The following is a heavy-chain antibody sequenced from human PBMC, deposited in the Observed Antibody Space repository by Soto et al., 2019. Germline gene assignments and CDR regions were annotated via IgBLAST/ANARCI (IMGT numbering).Heavy chain of an antibody. CDR3: ARVTPIVVVPAGGGYYYYYMDV. Sequence: QVQLQESGPGLVKPSGTLSLTCAVSSGSISSSNWWSWVRQPPGKGLEWIGEIYHSGSTNYNPSLKSRVTISVDKSKNQFSLKLSSVTAADTAVYYCARVTPIVVVPAGGGYYYYYMDVWGKGTTVTVSS. CDR1: SGSISSSNW. V-gene: IGHV4-4*02. D-gene: IGHD2-2*01. J-gene: IGHJ6*03. CDR2: IYHSGST.